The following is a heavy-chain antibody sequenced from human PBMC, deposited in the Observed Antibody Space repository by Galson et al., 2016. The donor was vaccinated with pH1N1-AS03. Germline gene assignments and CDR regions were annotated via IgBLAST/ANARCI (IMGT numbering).Heavy chain of an antibody. D-gene: IGHD3/OR15-3a*01. CDR2: IWHDGNTQ. CDR3: ANDFNYDFWSGYSFY. J-gene: IGHJ4*01. CDR1: GFTFSSYA. V-gene: IGHV3-33*06. Sequence: SLRLSCAASGFTFSSYAIHWVRQAPGKGLDWVAVIWHDGNTQYYADSVKGRFSISRDNSKSTLFLQMSALRAEDTAVYYCANDFNYDFWSGYSFYWGQGALVTVSS.